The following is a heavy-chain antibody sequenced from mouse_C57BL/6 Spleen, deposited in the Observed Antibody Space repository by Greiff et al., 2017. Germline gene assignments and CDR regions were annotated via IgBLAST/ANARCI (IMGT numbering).Heavy chain of an antibody. CDR1: GYTFTSYW. CDR2: INPSNGGT. Sequence: VQLQQSGTELVKPGASVKLSCKASGYTFTSYWMHWVKQRPGQGLEWIGNINPSNGGTNYNEKFKSKATLTVDKSSSTAYMQLSSLTSEDSAVYYCAREGYGYYAMDYWGQGTSVTVSS. D-gene: IGHD1-1*02. J-gene: IGHJ4*01. V-gene: IGHV1-53*01. CDR3: AREGYGYYAMDY.